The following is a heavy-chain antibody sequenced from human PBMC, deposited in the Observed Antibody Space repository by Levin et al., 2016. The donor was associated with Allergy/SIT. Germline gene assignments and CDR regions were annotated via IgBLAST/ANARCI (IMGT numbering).Heavy chain of an antibody. V-gene: IGHV3-23*01. Sequence: GGSLRLSCAASGFTFSSYAMSWVRQAPGKGLEWVSAISGSGGSTYYADSVKGRFTISRDNSKNTLYLQMNSLRAEDTAVYYCAKDRPSDYYDSSGPTDYWGQGTLVTVSS. CDR3: AKDRPSDYYDSSGPTDY. D-gene: IGHD3-22*01. CDR1: GFTFSSYA. J-gene: IGHJ4*02. CDR2: ISGSGGST.